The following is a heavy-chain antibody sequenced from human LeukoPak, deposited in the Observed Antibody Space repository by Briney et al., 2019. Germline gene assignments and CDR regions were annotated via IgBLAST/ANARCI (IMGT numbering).Heavy chain of an antibody. CDR3: ARDRSGDSGSYFDY. CDR1: GFTFNNYW. CDR2: INSDGSST. V-gene: IGHV3-74*01. Sequence: GGSLRLSCAASGFTFNNYWMHWVRQAPGKGLVWVSRINSDGSSTSYADSVKGRFTISRDNAKNTLYLQMNSLRAEDTAVYYCARDRSGDSGSYFDYWGQGTLVTVSS. J-gene: IGHJ4*02. D-gene: IGHD1-26*01.